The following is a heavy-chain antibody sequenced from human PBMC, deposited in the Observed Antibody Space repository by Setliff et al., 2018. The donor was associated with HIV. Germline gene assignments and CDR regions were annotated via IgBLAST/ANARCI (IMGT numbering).Heavy chain of an antibody. V-gene: IGHV4-4*07. CDR2: IYSSGST. Sequence: KPSETLSLTCSVSGGSASTYYWSWIRQPAGKGLEWIGRIYSSGSTIYNPSLRSRVTMSVDTSMSQLSLKLTSVTAADTAVYHCARVFPPIRGAPFGTPPGAFDIWGQGTMVTVSS. CDR1: GGSASTYY. J-gene: IGHJ3*02. D-gene: IGHD2-15*01. CDR3: ARVFPPIRGAPFGTPPGAFDI.